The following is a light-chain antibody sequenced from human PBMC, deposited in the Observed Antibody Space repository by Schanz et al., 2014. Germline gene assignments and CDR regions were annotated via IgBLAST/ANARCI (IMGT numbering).Light chain of an antibody. J-gene: IGKJ2*02. CDR2: GAF. Sequence: EIVLTQSPGTLSLSPGERATLSCKASQSISGYDLAWYQPKPGQAPRLLIYGAFDRATGIPDRFSGSGSGTVFALTISILEPEDFAGYYRQHYNNWERTFGQGTKREIK. CDR1: QSISGYD. V-gene: IGKV3-20*01. CDR3: QHYNNWERT.